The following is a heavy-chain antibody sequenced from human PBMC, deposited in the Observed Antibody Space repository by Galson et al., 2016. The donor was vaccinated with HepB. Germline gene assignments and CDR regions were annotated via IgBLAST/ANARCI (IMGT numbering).Heavy chain of an antibody. CDR1: GFSFDDYG. Sequence: SLRLSCAASGFSFDDYGMDWVRQGPGKGLEWVAGSSWNSVGVGYADSVKGRFTISRDNATNSLHLQMNSLRVEDTALYHCVKDRKYRCSSSTCYWEFDYWGQGTLVTVS. V-gene: IGHV3-9*01. J-gene: IGHJ4*02. D-gene: IGHD2-2*01. CDR3: VKDRKYRCSSSTCYWEFDY. CDR2: SSWNSVGV.